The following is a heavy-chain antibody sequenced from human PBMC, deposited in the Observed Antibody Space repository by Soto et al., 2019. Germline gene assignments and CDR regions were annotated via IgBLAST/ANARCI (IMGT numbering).Heavy chain of an antibody. D-gene: IGHD1-26*01. CDR1: GYTFTSYG. J-gene: IGHJ4*02. V-gene: IGHV1-18*01. Sequence: QVQLVQSGAEVKMPGASVKVSCKASGYTFTSYGIIWVRQAPGQGLEWMGWINPYNGNTKYAQKLQGRVTMTTDTXTSTAYMELRSLRSDDTAVYYCAKGAGWEPQYYFDYWGQGTLVTVSS. CDR2: INPYNGNT. CDR3: AKGAGWEPQYYFDY.